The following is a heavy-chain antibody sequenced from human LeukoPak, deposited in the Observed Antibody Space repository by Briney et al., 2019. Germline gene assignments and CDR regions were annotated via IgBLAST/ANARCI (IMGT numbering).Heavy chain of an antibody. Sequence: GATVKVSCKASGYTFTGYYMHWVRQAPGQGLEWMGWINPNSGGTNYAQKFQGRVTMTRDTSISTAYMELSRLRSDDTAVYYCARRRCSTSCYAFDYWGQGTLVTVSS. D-gene: IGHD2-2*01. V-gene: IGHV1-2*02. J-gene: IGHJ4*02. CDR1: GYTFTGYY. CDR2: INPNSGGT. CDR3: ARRRCSTSCYAFDY.